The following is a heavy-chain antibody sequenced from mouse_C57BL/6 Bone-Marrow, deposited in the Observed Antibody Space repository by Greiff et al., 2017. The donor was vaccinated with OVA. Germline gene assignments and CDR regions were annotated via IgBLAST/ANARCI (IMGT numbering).Heavy chain of an antibody. CDR3: SRDDYYKGTWFGY. CDR1: GYTFTSYW. J-gene: IGHJ3*01. CDR2: IDPSDSYT. V-gene: IGHV1-69*01. Sequence: QVQLQQPGAELVMPGASVKLSCKASGYTFTSYWMHWVKQRPGQGLEWIGKIDPSDSYTNYNQKLKGKTTLTVDKYSSPAYMQLSSLTSEESAVYYCSRDDYYKGTWFGYWGQGTLVTVSA. D-gene: IGHD2-3*01.